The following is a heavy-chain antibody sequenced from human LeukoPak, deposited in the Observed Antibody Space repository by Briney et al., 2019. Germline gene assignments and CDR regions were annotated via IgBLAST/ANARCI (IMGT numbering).Heavy chain of an antibody. J-gene: IGHJ4*02. CDR3: AREGGDGGAHLDY. V-gene: IGHV3-21*04. CDR2: ICSSSSYI. D-gene: IGHD3-16*01. Sequence: GGSLRLSCAASGFTFSSYSMNWVRQAPGKGLEWVSSICSSSSYIYYADSVKGRFTISRDNAKNSLYLLMSSLGAEDTAIYFCAREGGDGGAHLDYWGQGTLVTVSS. CDR1: GFTFSSYS.